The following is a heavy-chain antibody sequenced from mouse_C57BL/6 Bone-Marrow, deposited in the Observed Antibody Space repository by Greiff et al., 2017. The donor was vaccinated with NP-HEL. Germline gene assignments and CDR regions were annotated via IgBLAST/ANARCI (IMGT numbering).Heavy chain of an antibody. CDR1: GYTFTSYW. Sequence: VQLQQPGAELVKPGASVKMSCKASGYTFTSYWITWVKQRPGQGLEWIGDIYPGSGSTNYNEKFKSKATLTVDTSSSTAYMQLSSLTSEDSAVYYCAREGYYDYSWFADWGQGTLVTVSA. V-gene: IGHV1-55*01. D-gene: IGHD2-4*01. CDR3: AREGYYDYSWFAD. J-gene: IGHJ3*01. CDR2: IYPGSGST.